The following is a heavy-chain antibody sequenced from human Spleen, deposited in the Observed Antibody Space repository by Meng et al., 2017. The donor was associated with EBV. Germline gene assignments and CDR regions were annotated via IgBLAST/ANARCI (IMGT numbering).Heavy chain of an antibody. CDR2: ISAYHGNR. CDR1: SYSFTGYS. V-gene: IGHV1-18*01. Sequence: QVPVVQSGAGVKTHGGAWQACSNGDSYSFTGYSVRWVRQAAGEWGEWVGCISAYHGNRNHAQQFPARALTLTDPSTSAPYMEMRSLRSDDPLVLYCARGTDQFDYWGQGTLVTVSS. J-gene: IGHJ4*02. D-gene: IGHD3/OR15-3a*01. CDR3: ARGTDQFDY.